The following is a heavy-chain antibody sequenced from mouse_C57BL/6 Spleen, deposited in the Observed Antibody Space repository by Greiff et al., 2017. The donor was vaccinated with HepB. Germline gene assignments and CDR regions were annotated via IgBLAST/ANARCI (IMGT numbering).Heavy chain of an antibody. CDR3: AKRDYYDYDGWFAY. CDR1: GYTFTSYD. CDR2: IYPRDGST. D-gene: IGHD2-4*01. V-gene: IGHV1-85*01. J-gene: IGHJ3*01. Sequence: QVQLQQSGPELVKPGASVKLSCKASGYTFTSYDINWVKQRPGQGLEWIGWIYPRDGSTKYNEKFKGKATLTVDTSSSTAYMELHSLTSEDSAVYFCAKRDYYDYDGWFAYWGQGTLVTVSA.